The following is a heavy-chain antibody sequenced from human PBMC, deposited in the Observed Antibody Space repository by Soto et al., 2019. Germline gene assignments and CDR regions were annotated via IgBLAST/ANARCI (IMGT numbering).Heavy chain of an antibody. J-gene: IGHJ6*01. CDR3: ARGLSSSGGMDV. V-gene: IGHV1-2*02. CDR1: GYTFTGYY. Sequence: QVQLVQSGAEVRKPGASVKVSCQTSGYTFTGYYLHWVRQAPGQGLECMGWINPNSGATKSAQTFQDRVTMTRDTSINTAYMELSSLTSDDTALYYCARGLSSSGGMDVWGRGTTVTVSS. CDR2: INPNSGAT. D-gene: IGHD2-2*01.